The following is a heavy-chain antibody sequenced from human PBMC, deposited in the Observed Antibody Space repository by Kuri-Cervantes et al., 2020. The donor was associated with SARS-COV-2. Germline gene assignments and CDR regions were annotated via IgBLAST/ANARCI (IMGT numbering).Heavy chain of an antibody. V-gene: IGHV1-18*01. D-gene: IGHD1-26*01. CDR1: GDTFTISA. J-gene: IGHJ1*01. CDR3: ARSGSYGYFQH. Sequence: ASVKVSCKASGDTFTISAITWVRLVPGQGLEWMGWISAYNGNTNYAQKLQGRVTMTTDTSTSTAYMELRSLRSDDTAVYYCARSGSYGYFQHWGQGTLVTVSS. CDR2: ISAYNGNT.